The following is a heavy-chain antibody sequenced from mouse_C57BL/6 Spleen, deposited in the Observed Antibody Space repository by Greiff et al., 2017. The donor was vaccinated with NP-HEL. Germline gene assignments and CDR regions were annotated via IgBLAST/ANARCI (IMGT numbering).Heavy chain of an antibody. J-gene: IGHJ4*01. V-gene: IGHV1-52*01. D-gene: IGHD2-1*01. CDR1: FYTFTSYL. CDR3: ARRLYYDYAMDY. Sequence: QVPLPPPGAELLLPFSSVPLSFPSSFYTFTSYLIHLVKQRPIQGLEWIGNIDPSSSETHYNQKFKDKATLTVDKSSSTAYMQLSSLTSEDSAVYYCARRLYYDYAMDYWGQGTSVTVSS. CDR2: IDPSSSET.